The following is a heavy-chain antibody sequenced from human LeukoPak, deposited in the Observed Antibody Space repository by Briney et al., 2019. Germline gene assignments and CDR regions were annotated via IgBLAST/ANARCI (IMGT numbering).Heavy chain of an antibody. CDR3: AELGITMIGGV. V-gene: IGHV3-48*03. J-gene: IGHJ6*04. Sequence: GGSLRLFCAASGFTFSSYEMNWVRHAPGKGLERVSYISSSGSTIYYADSVKGRFTISRDNAKNSLYLQMNSLRAEDTAVYFCAELGITMIGGVWGKGTTVTISS. D-gene: IGHD3-10*02. CDR2: ISSSGSTI. CDR1: GFTFSSYE.